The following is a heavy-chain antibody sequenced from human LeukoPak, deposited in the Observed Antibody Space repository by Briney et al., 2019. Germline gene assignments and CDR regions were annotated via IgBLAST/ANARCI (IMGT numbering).Heavy chain of an antibody. CDR3: ARSVVRPRYYYDSSGYPVDY. CDR2: IYHSGRT. D-gene: IGHD3-22*01. J-gene: IGHJ4*02. V-gene: IGHV4-38-2*02. CDR1: GYSISSGYY. Sequence: PSETLSLTCTVSGYSISSGYYWGWIRQPPGKGLEWIGSIYHSGRTFYNPSLKSRVTISVDTSKNQFSLKLTSVTAADTAVYYCARSVVRPRYYYDSSGYPVDYWGQGTLVTVSS.